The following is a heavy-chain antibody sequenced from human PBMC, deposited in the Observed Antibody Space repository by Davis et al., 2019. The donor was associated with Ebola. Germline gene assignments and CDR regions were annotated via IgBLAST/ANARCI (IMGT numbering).Heavy chain of an antibody. CDR2: INPSGGST. CDR1: GYTFTSYY. CDR3: ARLYYYDSSGYRDY. J-gene: IGHJ4*02. Sequence: ASVKVSCKASGYTFTSYYMHWVRQAPGQGLEWMGIINPSGGSTNYAQKFQGRVTITADESTSTAYMELSSLRSEDTAVYYCARLYYYDSSGYRDYWGQGTLVTVSS. V-gene: IGHV1-46*01. D-gene: IGHD3-22*01.